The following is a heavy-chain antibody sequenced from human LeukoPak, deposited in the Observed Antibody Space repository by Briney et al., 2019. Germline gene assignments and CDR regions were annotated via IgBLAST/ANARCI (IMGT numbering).Heavy chain of an antibody. CDR2: INPSGGST. J-gene: IGHJ4*02. V-gene: IGHV1-46*01. CDR1: GYTFTSYY. Sequence: ASVKVSCKASGYTFTSYYMHWVRQAPGQGLEWMGIINPSGGSTSYAQKFQARVTMTRDTSTSTVYMELSSLRSEDTAVYYCAREPLGYYDSSGYKRDPLDYWGQGTLVTVPS. CDR3: AREPLGYYDSSGYKRDPLDY. D-gene: IGHD3-22*01.